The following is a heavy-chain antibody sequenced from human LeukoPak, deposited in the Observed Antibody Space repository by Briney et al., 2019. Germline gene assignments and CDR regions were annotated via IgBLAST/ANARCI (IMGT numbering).Heavy chain of an antibody. Sequence: NTGGSLRLSCAASGFTFSNAWMSWVRQAPGKGLEWVGRIKSKTDGGTTDYAAPVKGRFTISRDDSKNTLYLQMNSLKTEDTAVYYCARERSAYDFWSESYYGMDVWGQGTTVTVSS. CDR3: ARERSAYDFWSESYYGMDV. V-gene: IGHV3-15*01. J-gene: IGHJ6*02. D-gene: IGHD3-3*01. CDR2: IKSKTDGGTT. CDR1: GFTFSNAW.